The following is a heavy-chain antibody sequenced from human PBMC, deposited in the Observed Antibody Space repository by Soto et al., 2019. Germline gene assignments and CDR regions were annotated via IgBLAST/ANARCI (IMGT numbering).Heavy chain of an antibody. CDR2: INAGNGNT. CDR3: ARGSGPMIEWH. J-gene: IGHJ4*02. V-gene: IGHV1-3*01. Sequence: VASVQVSCKASGYTFRSYAMHWVRQAPGQRLEWMGWINAGNGNTKYSQKFQGRVTITRDTSASTAYMELSSLRSEDTAVYYCARGSGPMIEWHWGQGTLVTVSS. CDR1: GYTFRSYA. D-gene: IGHD3-22*01.